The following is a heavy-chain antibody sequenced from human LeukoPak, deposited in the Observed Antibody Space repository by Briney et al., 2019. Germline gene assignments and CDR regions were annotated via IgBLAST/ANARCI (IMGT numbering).Heavy chain of an antibody. D-gene: IGHD1-26*01. CDR1: GYTFTNYF. CDR2: VSAYNGNT. Sequence: ASVKVSCKASGYTFTNYFICWVRQAPGEGREWAGWVSAYNGNTNYAQKLEGRVTMPRDLSPGTVSMVLGTVRCEDTRVCYCVRENSLENSAWWFDPWGQGTLVTVSS. V-gene: IGHV1-18*01. CDR3: VRENSLENSAWWFDP. J-gene: IGHJ5*01.